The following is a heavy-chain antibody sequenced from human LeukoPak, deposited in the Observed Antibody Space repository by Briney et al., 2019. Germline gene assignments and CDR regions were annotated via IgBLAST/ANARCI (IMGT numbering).Heavy chain of an antibody. D-gene: IGHD3-10*02. Sequence: GGSPRLSCAASGFTFSSYWMNWVRQAPGKGLVWVSRINSDGSSTSYADSVKGRFTISRDNAKNSLYLQMNSLRAEDTAVYYCAELGITMIGGVWGKGTTVTISS. V-gene: IGHV3-74*01. J-gene: IGHJ6*04. CDR1: GFTFSSYW. CDR3: AELGITMIGGV. CDR2: INSDGSST.